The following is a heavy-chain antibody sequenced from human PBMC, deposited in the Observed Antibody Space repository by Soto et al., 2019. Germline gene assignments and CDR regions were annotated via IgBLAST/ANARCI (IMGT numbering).Heavy chain of an antibody. Sequence: GGSLRLSCAASGFTFSSYAMSWVRQTPGKGLEWVSSISGSGSSTYYADSVKGRFTISRDNSKNTLYLQMNSLRAEDTAVYYCARTLNPTIAPFDYWGQGTLVTVSS. CDR3: ARTLNPTIAPFDY. CDR2: ISGSGSST. D-gene: IGHD6-13*01. CDR1: GFTFSSYA. V-gene: IGHV3-23*01. J-gene: IGHJ4*02.